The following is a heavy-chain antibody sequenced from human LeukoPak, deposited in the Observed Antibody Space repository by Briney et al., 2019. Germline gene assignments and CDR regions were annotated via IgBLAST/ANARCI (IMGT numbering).Heavy chain of an antibody. CDR3: AREAGYSLGSFDY. CDR1: GFTFSSYA. D-gene: IGHD5-18*01. V-gene: IGHV3-30*04. J-gene: IGHJ4*02. CDR2: ISYDGSNK. Sequence: GGSLRLSCAASGFTFSSYAMHWVRQAPGKGLEWVAVISYDGSNKYYADSVKGRFTISRDNSKNTLYLQMNSLGAEDTAVYYCAREAGYSLGSFDYWGQGTLVTVSS.